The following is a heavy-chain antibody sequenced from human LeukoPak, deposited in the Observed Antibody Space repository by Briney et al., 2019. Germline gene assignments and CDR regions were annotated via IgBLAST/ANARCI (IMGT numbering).Heavy chain of an antibody. J-gene: IGHJ2*01. Sequence: SETLSLTCTVSGGSVESNISSWTWIRQPAGKGLEWIGHVYSSGNINYNPSLESRVLMSVDTSKNQFFLKVRSVTAADTAVYYCARVWNVANWYFDLWGRGTLVTVSS. D-gene: IGHD1-1*01. CDR3: ARVWNVANWYFDL. CDR2: VYSSGNI. CDR1: GGSVESNISS. V-gene: IGHV4-61*09.